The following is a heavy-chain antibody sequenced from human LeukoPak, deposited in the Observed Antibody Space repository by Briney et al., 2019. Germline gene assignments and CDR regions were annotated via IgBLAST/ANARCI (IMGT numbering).Heavy chain of an antibody. Sequence: GGSLRLSCAASGFTFSDAWMSWVRQAPGMGLEWVGRIKTKADGGTTEYAAPVKGRFSISRDDSKTTLYLQINSLRSEDTAVYYCTADMPASSRAADYWGQGTLVSVSS. CDR2: IKTKADGGTT. V-gene: IGHV3-15*01. D-gene: IGHD2-15*01. J-gene: IGHJ4*02. CDR3: TADMPASSRAADY. CDR1: GFTFSDAW.